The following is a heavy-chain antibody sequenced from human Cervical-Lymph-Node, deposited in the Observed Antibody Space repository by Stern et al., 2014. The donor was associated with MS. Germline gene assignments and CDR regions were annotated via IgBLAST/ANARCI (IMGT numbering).Heavy chain of an antibody. CDR3: TRDIAGAATGFDF. V-gene: IGHV1-46*01. Sequence: QLVQSGAAVKKPGTSVQVSCKASGYTLSNHYIHWVRQAPGQGLEWLGIISPSSGTTTFAQKFQGRLTMTRDTSTSTFYMDLSSLRSEDTAVYFCTRDIAGAATGFDFWGQGTLVIVSA. CDR1: GYTLSNHY. D-gene: IGHD4/OR15-4a*01. CDR2: ISPSSGTT. J-gene: IGHJ4*02.